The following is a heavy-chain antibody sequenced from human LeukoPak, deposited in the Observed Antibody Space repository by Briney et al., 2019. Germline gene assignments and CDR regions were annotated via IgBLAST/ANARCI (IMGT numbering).Heavy chain of an antibody. Sequence: GASVKVSCKASGYTFINYGISWVRQAPGQGLEWMGWVSAYADNTNYVQKFQGRVTMTTDTSTNTAYMELRSLRSDDTAVYYCARDCIGCHGFDYWGQGTLVTVSS. CDR3: ARDCIGCHGFDY. CDR1: GYTFINYG. J-gene: IGHJ4*02. CDR2: VSAYADNT. D-gene: IGHD2-15*01. V-gene: IGHV1-18*01.